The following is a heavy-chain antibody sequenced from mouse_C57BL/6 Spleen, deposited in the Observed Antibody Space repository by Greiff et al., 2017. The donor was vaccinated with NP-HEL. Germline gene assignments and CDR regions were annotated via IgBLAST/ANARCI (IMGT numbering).Heavy chain of an antibody. D-gene: IGHD2-1*01. V-gene: IGHV1-80*01. CDR2: IYPGDGDT. CDR3: ARSGGNYPAWLAY. J-gene: IGHJ3*01. Sequence: VKLMESGAELVKPGASVKISCKASGYAFSSYWMNWVKQRPGKGLEWIGQIYPGDGDTNYNGKFKGKATLTADKSSSTAYMQLSSLTSEDSVVYFCARSGGNYPAWLAYWGQGTLVTVSA. CDR1: GYAFSSYW.